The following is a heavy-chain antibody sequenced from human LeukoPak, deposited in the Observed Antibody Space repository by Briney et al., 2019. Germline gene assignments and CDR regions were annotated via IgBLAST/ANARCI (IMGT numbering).Heavy chain of an antibody. Sequence: PGGSLRLSCAASGFIFSDYYMNWIRQAPGKGLEWLSFISSSSNTISYVDSVKGRFTISRDNANNSLYLQMNSLRAEDTAVYYCARVGDSGSGYYYYYMDVWGKGTTVTVSS. J-gene: IGHJ6*03. CDR1: GFIFSDYY. CDR3: ARVGDSGSGYYYYYMDV. V-gene: IGHV3-11*04. D-gene: IGHD1-26*01. CDR2: ISSSSNTI.